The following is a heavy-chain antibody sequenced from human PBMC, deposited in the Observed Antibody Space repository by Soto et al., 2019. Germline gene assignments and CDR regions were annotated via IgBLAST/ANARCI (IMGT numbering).Heavy chain of an antibody. CDR2: IYYSGST. J-gene: IGHJ4*02. D-gene: IGHD4-17*01. CDR1: GYSISSSNW. Sequence: SETLSLTCAVSGYSISSSNWWGWIRQPPGKGLEWIGYIYYSGSTYYNPSLKSRVTMSVDTSKNQFSLKLSSVTAVDTAVYYCARKEHGDYVGYWGQGTLVTVSS. CDR3: ARKEHGDYVGY. V-gene: IGHV4-28*01.